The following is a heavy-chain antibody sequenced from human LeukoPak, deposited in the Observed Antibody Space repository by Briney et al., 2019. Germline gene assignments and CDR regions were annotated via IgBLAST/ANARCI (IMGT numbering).Heavy chain of an antibody. CDR3: ARARDRGGRRGYSYGRGIFDY. D-gene: IGHD5-18*01. J-gene: IGHJ4*02. V-gene: IGHV4-34*01. Sequence: SETLSLTGAVYGGSFSGYYWSWIRQPPGKGLEWIGEINHSGSTNYNPSLKSRVTISVDTSKNQFSLKLSSVTAADTAVYYHARARDRGGRRGYSYGRGIFDYWGQGTLVTVSS. CDR2: INHSGST. CDR1: GGSFSGYY.